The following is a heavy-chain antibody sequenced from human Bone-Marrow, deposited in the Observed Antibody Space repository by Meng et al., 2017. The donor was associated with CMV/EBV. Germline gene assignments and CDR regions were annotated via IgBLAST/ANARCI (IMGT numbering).Heavy chain of an antibody. CDR2: INSDGSST. CDR1: GFTFSSYW. V-gene: IGHV3-74*01. Sequence: GESLKISCAASGFTFSSYWMHWVRQAPGKGLVWVSRINSDGSSTSYADSVKGRFTISRDNAKNTLYLQMNSLRAEDTAVYYCARDRMVTDIEYYYYGMDVWGQGTTVTVSS. CDR3: ARDRMVTDIEYYYYGMDV. J-gene: IGHJ6*02. D-gene: IGHD5-18*01.